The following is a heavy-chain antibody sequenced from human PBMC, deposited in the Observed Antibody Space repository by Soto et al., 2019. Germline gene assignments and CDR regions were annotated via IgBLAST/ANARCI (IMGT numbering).Heavy chain of an antibody. V-gene: IGHV5-51*01. Sequence: PGESLKISCKGSGYSFTSYWIGWVRQMPGKGLEWMVIIYPGDSDTRYSPSFQGQVTISADKSISTAYLQWSSLKASDTAMYYCARNGYCSGGSCPFGYYYYYMDVWGKGTTVTVSS. D-gene: IGHD2-15*01. J-gene: IGHJ6*03. CDR2: IYPGDSDT. CDR1: GYSFTSYW. CDR3: ARNGYCSGGSCPFGYYYYYMDV.